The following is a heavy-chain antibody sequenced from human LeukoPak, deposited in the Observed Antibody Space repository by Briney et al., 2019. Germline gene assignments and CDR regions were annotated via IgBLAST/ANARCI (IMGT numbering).Heavy chain of an antibody. Sequence: EASVKVSCKASGYTFTSYGISWVRQAPGQGLEWMGWISAYNGNTNYAQKLQGRVTMTTDTSPSTAYMELRSLRSDDTAVYYCASQNRSGWYRGAFDYWGQGTLVTVSS. J-gene: IGHJ4*02. D-gene: IGHD6-19*01. CDR1: GYTFTSYG. V-gene: IGHV1-18*01. CDR3: ASQNRSGWYRGAFDY. CDR2: ISAYNGNT.